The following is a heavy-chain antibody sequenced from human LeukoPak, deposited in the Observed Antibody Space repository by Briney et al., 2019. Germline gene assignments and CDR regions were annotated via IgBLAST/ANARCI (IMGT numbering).Heavy chain of an antibody. Sequence: SETLSLTCTVSGVSISSYYWSWIRQPPGEGLECIGYIHYSGSTNYNPSLKSRVTISVDTSKNQFSLKLSSVTAADTAVYYCARVLVAGNTGYYMDVWGKGITVTVSS. CDR2: IHYSGST. D-gene: IGHD6-19*01. J-gene: IGHJ6*03. CDR3: ARVLVAGNTGYYMDV. V-gene: IGHV4-59*01. CDR1: GVSISSYY.